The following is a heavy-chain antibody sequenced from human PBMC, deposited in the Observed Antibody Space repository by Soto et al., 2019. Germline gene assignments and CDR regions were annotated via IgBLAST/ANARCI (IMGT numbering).Heavy chain of an antibody. J-gene: IGHJ6*02. D-gene: IGHD4-17*01. Sequence: QVQLQESGPGLVKPSQTLSLTCTVSGGSISSGGYYWSWIRQHPGKGLEWIGYIYYSGSTYYNPSLKSRVTISVDTSKNQFSLKLSSVTAADTAVYYCARDAPSYGDPRPYYYYGMDVWGQGTTVTVSS. V-gene: IGHV4-31*03. CDR1: GGSISSGGYY. CDR3: ARDAPSYGDPRPYYYYGMDV. CDR2: IYYSGST.